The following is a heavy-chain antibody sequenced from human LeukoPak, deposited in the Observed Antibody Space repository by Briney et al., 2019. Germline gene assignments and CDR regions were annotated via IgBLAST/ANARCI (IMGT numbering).Heavy chain of an antibody. Sequence: GGSLRLSCAASGFTFSIYSMNWVRQAPGKGLEWVSSTTTSSSYIYYADSVKGRFTISRDNAKNSLYLQMNSLRTEDTAVYYCARDPDGSEAYFDYWGQGTLVTVSS. CDR2: TTTSSSYI. D-gene: IGHD5-24*01. J-gene: IGHJ4*02. V-gene: IGHV3-21*01. CDR3: ARDPDGSEAYFDY. CDR1: GFTFSIYS.